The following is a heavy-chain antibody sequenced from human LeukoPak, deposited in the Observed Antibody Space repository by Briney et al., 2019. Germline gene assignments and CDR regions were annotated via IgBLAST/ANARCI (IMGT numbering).Heavy chain of an antibody. CDR1: GGSISSYY. CDR3: ARGTGDYYGSGSYYSDAFDI. Sequence: PSETLSLTCTVPGGSISSYYWSWIRQPAGKGLEWIGRIYTSGSTNYNPSLKSRVTMSVDTSKNQFSLKLSSVTAADTAVYYCARGTGDYYGSGSYYSDAFDIWGQGTMVTVSS. J-gene: IGHJ3*02. V-gene: IGHV4-4*07. CDR2: IYTSGST. D-gene: IGHD3-10*01.